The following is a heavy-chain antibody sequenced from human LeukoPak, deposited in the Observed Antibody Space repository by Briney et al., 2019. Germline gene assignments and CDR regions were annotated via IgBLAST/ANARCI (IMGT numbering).Heavy chain of an antibody. V-gene: IGHV4-34*01. CDR2: INHSGST. Sequence: KPSETLSLTCAVYGGSFSGYYWSWIRQPPGKGLEWLGEINHSGSTNYNPSLKSRVTISVDTSKNQFSLKLSSVTAADTAVYYGAREKTLLWFGESRFDPWGQGTLVTVSS. J-gene: IGHJ5*02. D-gene: IGHD3-10*01. CDR1: GGSFSGYY. CDR3: AREKTLLWFGESRFDP.